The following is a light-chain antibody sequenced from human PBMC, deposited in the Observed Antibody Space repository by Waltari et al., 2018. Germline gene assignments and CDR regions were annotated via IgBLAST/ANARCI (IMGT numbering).Light chain of an antibody. CDR2: FGS. J-gene: IGKJ2*01. Sequence: EIVMTQSPVTMSVSPGEGVTLSCTASESVGTDVAWYRHKPGQPPRLLIYFGSTRATGVPARISGSGSGTDFSLTISSLESEDFAFYYCQQSRQWPRRTFGQGTKPE. V-gene: IGKV3D-15*01. CDR1: ESVGTD. CDR3: QQSRQWPRRT.